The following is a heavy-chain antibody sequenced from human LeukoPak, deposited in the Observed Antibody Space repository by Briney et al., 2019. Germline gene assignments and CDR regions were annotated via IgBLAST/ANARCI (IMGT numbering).Heavy chain of an antibody. Sequence: GGSLRLSCAASGFTFANYAMSWVRQAPGKGLEWVSGMSGSGSSTYYADSVKGRFTTSRDNSKNMLYLQMNSLRAEDTALYYCAKDLEAYYYADIDYWGQGTLVTVSS. D-gene: IGHD3-10*01. CDR3: AKDLEAYYYADIDY. CDR1: GFTFANYA. V-gene: IGHV3-23*01. CDR2: MSGSGSST. J-gene: IGHJ4*02.